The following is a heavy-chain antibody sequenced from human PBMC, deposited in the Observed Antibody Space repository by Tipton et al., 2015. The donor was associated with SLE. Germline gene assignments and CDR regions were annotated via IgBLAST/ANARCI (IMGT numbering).Heavy chain of an antibody. D-gene: IGHD6-13*01. CDR1: GGSLSSHY. Sequence: TLSLTCTVSGGSLSSHYWSWFRQPPGKGLEWIGYIYYSGSTNFNPPLRSRVTIPVDTSKNQFSLKLSSVYAAVTAVYYCAFLTAPSRAAAEGYCDYWGPGTLVTVSS. J-gene: IGHJ4*02. CDR2: IYYSGST. CDR3: AFLTAPSRAAAEGYCDY. V-gene: IGHV4-59*11.